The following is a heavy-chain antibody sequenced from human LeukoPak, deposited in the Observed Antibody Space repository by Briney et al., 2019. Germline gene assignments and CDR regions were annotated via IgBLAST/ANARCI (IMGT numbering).Heavy chain of an antibody. D-gene: IGHD3-3*01. CDR1: GGSISSSNW. CDR2: IYHSGST. J-gene: IGHJ5*02. CDR3: ARGRIFGVVISPYNWFDP. V-gene: IGHV4-4*02. Sequence: SETLSLTCAVSGGSISSSNWWSWVRQPPGKGLEWIGEIYHSGSTNYNPSLKSRVTISVDKSKNQFSLKLSSVTAADTAVYYCARGRIFGVVISPYNWFDPWGQGTLVTVSS.